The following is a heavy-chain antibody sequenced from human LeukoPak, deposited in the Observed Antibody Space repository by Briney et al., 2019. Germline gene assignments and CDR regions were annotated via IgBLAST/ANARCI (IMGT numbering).Heavy chain of an antibody. V-gene: IGHV3-21*01. Sequence: PGGSLRLSCAASGFTFSSHSMSWVRQAPGEGLEWVSSITSCSSYIYYADSVKGRFTISRDNAKNSLSLQMNSLRAEDTALYYCARYRVVVGATDSFDIWVQGTMVTDSS. CDR1: GFTFSSHS. CDR3: ARYRVVVGATDSFDI. D-gene: IGHD1-26*01. J-gene: IGHJ3*02. CDR2: ITSCSSYI.